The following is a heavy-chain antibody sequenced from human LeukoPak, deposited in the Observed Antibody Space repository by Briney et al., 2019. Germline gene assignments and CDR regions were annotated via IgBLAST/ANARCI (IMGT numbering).Heavy chain of an antibody. J-gene: IGHJ3*02. Sequence: GGSLRLSCAASGFTFSSFAMSWVRQAPGKGLGWVPSISGGSENTYYADSLKGRFTISRDNSKNTLDLHLNSLPADDTAVYYCANMQLVKGVFEIWGQGTRVTVSS. V-gene: IGHV3-23*01. D-gene: IGHD6-13*01. CDR3: ANMQLVKGVFEI. CDR2: ISGGSENT. CDR1: GFTFSSFA.